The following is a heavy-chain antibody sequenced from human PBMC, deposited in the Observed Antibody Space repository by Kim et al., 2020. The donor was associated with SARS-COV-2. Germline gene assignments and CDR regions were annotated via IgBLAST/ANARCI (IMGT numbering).Heavy chain of an antibody. CDR1: GSIVSYTY. Sequence: GGSLRLSCAASGSIVSYTYMSWVRQAPGKGLEWVSLIRRDGSIYYTESGKGRFTVSRDLSRNTLYLQMNSLRVEDTAVYYCARELHCDGDCWGEGTLVTVSS. V-gene: IGHV3-53*01. CDR3: ARELHCDGDC. J-gene: IGHJ4*02. CDR2: IRRDGSI. D-gene: IGHD2-21*01.